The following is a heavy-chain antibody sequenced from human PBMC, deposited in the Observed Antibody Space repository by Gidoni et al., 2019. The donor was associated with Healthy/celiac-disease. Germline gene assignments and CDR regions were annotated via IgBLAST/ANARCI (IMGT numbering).Heavy chain of an antibody. D-gene: IGHD3-10*01. CDR2: INHSGST. Sequence: QVQLQQWGAGLFKPSETLSLTCAVYGGSFSGYYWSWIRQPPGKGLEWIGEINHSGSTNYNPSLKSRVTISVDTSKNQFSLKLSSVTAADTAVYYCARKVYYGSGFYFDYWGQGTLVTVSS. CDR1: GGSFSGYY. J-gene: IGHJ4*02. CDR3: ARKVYYGSGFYFDY. V-gene: IGHV4-34*01.